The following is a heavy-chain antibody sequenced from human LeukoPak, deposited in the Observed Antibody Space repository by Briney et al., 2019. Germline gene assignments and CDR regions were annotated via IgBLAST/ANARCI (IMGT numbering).Heavy chain of an antibody. CDR3: ARAGDWEPLRSLFGWFDP. Sequence: VSVKVSCKASGYTFTSYGISWVRQAPGQGLEWMGWISAYNGNTNYAQKLQGRVTMTTDTSTSTAYMELRSLRSDDTAVYYCARAGDWEPLRSLFGWFDPWGQGTLVTVSS. CDR2: ISAYNGNT. V-gene: IGHV1-18*01. J-gene: IGHJ5*02. CDR1: GYTFTSYG. D-gene: IGHD1-26*01.